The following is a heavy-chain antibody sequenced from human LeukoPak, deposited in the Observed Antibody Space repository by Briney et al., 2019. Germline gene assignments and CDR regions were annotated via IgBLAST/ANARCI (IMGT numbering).Heavy chain of an antibody. CDR3: AKDSDYDFWSGYTTRHFDY. D-gene: IGHD3-3*01. CDR1: GFTFSSYA. J-gene: IGHJ4*02. CDR2: ISGSGGST. Sequence: GGSLRLSCAASGFTFSSYAMSWVRQAPEKGLEWVSAISGSGGSTYYADSVKGRFTISRDNSKNTLYLQMNSLRAEDTAVYYCAKDSDYDFWSGYTTRHFDYWGQGTLVTVSS. V-gene: IGHV3-23*01.